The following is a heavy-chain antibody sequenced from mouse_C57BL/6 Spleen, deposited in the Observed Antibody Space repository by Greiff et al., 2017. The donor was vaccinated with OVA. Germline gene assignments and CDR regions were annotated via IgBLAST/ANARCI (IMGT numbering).Heavy chain of an antibody. D-gene: IGHD2-4*01. CDR1: GYAFSSSW. V-gene: IGHV1-82*01. Sequence: QVQLQQSGPELVKPGASVKISCKASGYAFSSSWMNWVKQRPGKGLEWIGRIYPGDGDTNYNGKFKGKATLTADKSSSTAYMQLSSLTSEDSAVYFCARGAYYDYDPYHFDYWGQGTTLTVSS. J-gene: IGHJ2*01. CDR2: IYPGDGDT. CDR3: ARGAYYDYDPYHFDY.